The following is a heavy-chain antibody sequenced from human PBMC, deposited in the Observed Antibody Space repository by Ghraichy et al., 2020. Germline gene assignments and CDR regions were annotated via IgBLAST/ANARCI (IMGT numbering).Heavy chain of an antibody. CDR2: IKIDETEK. CDR1: GFSFRSYW. J-gene: IGHJ3*01. V-gene: IGHV3-7*03. Sequence: LSLTCAASGFSFRSYWMTWVRQAPGKGLEWVANIKIDETEKYYVGSVKGRFTISRDNAKNSLYLQMNSLRAEDTALYYCGRGGPNNSNYAVDLWGQGTMVIVSS. CDR3: GRGGPNNSNYAVDL. D-gene: IGHD4-11*01.